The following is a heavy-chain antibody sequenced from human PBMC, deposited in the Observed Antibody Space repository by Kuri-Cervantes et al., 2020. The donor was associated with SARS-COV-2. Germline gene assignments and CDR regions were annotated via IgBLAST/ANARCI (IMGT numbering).Heavy chain of an antibody. Sequence: GGSLRLSCAASGFTFSHFGMFWVRQAPGKGLEWVAFIRYDGSNKYYADSVKGRFTISRDNSKDTLYLQMNSLRAEDTAVYYCAKGAGDIVATILDYWGQGTLVTVSS. CDR1: GFTFSHFG. CDR2: IRYDGSNK. V-gene: IGHV3-30*02. D-gene: IGHD5-12*01. J-gene: IGHJ4*02. CDR3: AKGAGDIVATILDY.